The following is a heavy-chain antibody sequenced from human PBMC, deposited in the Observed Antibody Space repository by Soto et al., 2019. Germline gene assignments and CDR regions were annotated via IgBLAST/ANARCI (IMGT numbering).Heavy chain of an antibody. D-gene: IGHD3-16*01. CDR3: ARESAFRGNSVQYAMDV. CDR1: GYTFTSYG. J-gene: IGHJ6*02. V-gene: IGHV1-18*01. CDR2: ISAYNGNT. Sequence: GASVKVSCKASGYTFTSYGISWVRQAPGQGLEWMGWISAYNGNTNYAQKLQGRVTMTTDTSTSTAYMELRSLRSDDTAVYYCARESAFRGNSVQYAMDVWGQGTTVTVSS.